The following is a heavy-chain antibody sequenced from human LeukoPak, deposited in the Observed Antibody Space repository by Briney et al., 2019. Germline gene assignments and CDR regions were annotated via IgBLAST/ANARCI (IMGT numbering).Heavy chain of an antibody. Sequence: SETLSLTCTVSGDSINSYYWSWIRQPPGKGLEWIGYIYYSGSTNYNPSLKSRVTISVDTSKNQFSLKLSSVTAADTAVYYCATGSARYWYFDLWGRGTLVTVSS. CDR1: GDSINSYY. D-gene: IGHD6-25*01. V-gene: IGHV4-59*01. J-gene: IGHJ2*01. CDR3: ATGSARYWYFDL. CDR2: IYYSGST.